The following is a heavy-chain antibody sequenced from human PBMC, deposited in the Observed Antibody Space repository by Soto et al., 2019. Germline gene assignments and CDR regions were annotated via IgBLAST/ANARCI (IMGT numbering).Heavy chain of an antibody. CDR2: VKPDGSDT. J-gene: IGHJ5*02. V-gene: IGHV3-7*05. CDR1: GLRFSGEW. Sequence: GGSLRLSCAVSGLRFSGEWMSWVRQAPDKGPEWVATVKPDGSDTYYLDSVKGRFTISRDNAKNSLSLQMNSLRADDTAVYYCARGPTWGQGTLVTVSS. CDR3: ARGPT.